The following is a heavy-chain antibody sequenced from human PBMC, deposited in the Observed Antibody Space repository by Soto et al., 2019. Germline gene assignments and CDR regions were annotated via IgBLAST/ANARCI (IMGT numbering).Heavy chain of an antibody. J-gene: IGHJ4*02. V-gene: IGHV3-9*01. CDR2: ISWNSGSI. Sequence: XYXMXXXXXAPGKGLEWVSGISWNSGSIGYADSVKGRFTISKDTSKNQVVLTMTNMDPVDTATYYCARIPRTSSGFDYWGQGTLVTVSS. CDR1: XYX. D-gene: IGHD6-19*01. CDR3: ARIPRTSSGFDY.